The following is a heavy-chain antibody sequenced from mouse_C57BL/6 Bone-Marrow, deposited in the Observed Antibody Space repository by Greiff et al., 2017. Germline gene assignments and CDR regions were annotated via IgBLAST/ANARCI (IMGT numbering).Heavy chain of an antibody. J-gene: IGHJ3*01. CDR2: IYPGSGNT. CDR1: GYSFTSYY. Sequence: QVQLKESGPELVKPGASVKISCKASGYSFTSYYIHWVKQRPGQGLEWIGRIYPGSGNTKYNEKFKGKATLTADTSASNAYMQLSSLTSEDSAVYYCASYYSIAYWGQGTLVTVSA. V-gene: IGHV1-66*01. CDR3: ASYYSIAY. D-gene: IGHD2-5*01.